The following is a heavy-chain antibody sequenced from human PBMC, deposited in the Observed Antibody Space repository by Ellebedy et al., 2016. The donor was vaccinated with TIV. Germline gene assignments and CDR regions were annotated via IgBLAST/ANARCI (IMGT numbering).Heavy chain of an antibody. CDR3: ARDYKQRNYGSGILVAYTYYGMDV. D-gene: IGHD3-10*01. Sequence: GESLKISXAASGSTFRNYAMHWVRQAPGKGLEWVAILSYDGSNQYYADSVKGRFTISKDNSENTLYLQMSSLRDEDTAVYYCARDYKQRNYGSGILVAYTYYGMDVWGQGTTVIVSS. J-gene: IGHJ6*02. CDR2: LSYDGSNQ. CDR1: GSTFRNYA. V-gene: IGHV3-30-3*01.